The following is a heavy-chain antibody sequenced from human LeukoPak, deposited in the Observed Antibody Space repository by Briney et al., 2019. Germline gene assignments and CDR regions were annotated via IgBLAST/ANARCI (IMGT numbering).Heavy chain of an antibody. J-gene: IGHJ4*02. CDR1: GFTFSIYA. Sequence: PGGSLRLSCAASGFTFSIYALSWVRQAPGKGLEWVSGITDSGTGTYYEDSVKGRFTISRDNSKNTVYLQMSSLRAEDTAVYYCVRPGYNYGPPLNYWGQGTLVTVSS. V-gene: IGHV3-23*01. D-gene: IGHD5-18*01. CDR2: ITDSGTGT. CDR3: VRPGYNYGPPLNY.